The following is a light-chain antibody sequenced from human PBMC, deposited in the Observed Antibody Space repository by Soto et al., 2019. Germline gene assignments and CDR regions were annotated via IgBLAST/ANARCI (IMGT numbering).Light chain of an antibody. CDR1: QSVRGH. CDR2: GAS. J-gene: IGKJ5*01. Sequence: EIVMTQSPATLCVSPGERATLACRASQSVRGHLAWYQQRPGQSTRLIIYGASSRATGIPARFSGSGSGTELTLSISSLQSEAFAVYYCQQYNHWPFTTFGPGTRLEIK. V-gene: IGKV3-15*01. CDR3: QQYNHWPFTT.